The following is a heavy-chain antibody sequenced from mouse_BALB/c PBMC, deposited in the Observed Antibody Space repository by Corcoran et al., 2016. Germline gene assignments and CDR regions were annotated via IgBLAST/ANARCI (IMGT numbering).Heavy chain of an antibody. CDR1: GYSFTGYY. CDR2: INPYNGAT. V-gene: IGHV1-26*01. D-gene: IGHD4-1*01. Sequence: EVQLQQSGPELVKPGASVKISCKASGYSFTGYYMHWVKQSHVKSLEWIGRINPYNGATSYNQNFKDKASLTVDKSSSTAYMELHSLTSEDSAVYYCATGTSWFAYWGQGTLVTVSA. CDR3: ATGTSWFAY. J-gene: IGHJ3*01.